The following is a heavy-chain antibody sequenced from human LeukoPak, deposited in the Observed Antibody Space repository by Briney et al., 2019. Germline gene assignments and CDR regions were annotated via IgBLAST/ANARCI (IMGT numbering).Heavy chain of an antibody. D-gene: IGHD6-13*01. J-gene: IGHJ4*02. V-gene: IGHV1-69*05. Sequence: SVKVSCKASGGTFSSYAISWVRQAPGQGLEWMGGIIPIFGTANYAQKFQGRVTITTDESTSTAYMELSSLRSEDTAVYYCARDSGYSSSWYPKMAYYFDYWGQGTLVTVSS. CDR2: IIPIFGTA. CDR1: GGTFSSYA. CDR3: ARDSGYSSSWYPKMAYYFDY.